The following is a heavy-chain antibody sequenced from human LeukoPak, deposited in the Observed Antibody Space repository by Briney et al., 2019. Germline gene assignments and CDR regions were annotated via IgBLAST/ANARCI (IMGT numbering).Heavy chain of an antibody. J-gene: IGHJ5*02. CDR1: GFTFSSYG. CDR3: AKRAGSAWSAGA. V-gene: IGHV3-30*02. Sequence: GGSLRLSCAASGFTFSSYGMHWVRQAPGKGLDWVAYIRNDASNTYYADSVKGRFSISRDNSKNTVYLQMNSLIPKDTAVYYCAKRAGSAWSAGAWGQGTLVTVSS. CDR2: IRNDASNT. D-gene: IGHD3-10*01.